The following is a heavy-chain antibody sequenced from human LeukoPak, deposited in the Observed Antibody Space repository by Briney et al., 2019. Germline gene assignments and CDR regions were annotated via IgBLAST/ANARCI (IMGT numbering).Heavy chain of an antibody. J-gene: IGHJ4*02. D-gene: IGHD3-3*01. CDR2: ISSSSSTI. V-gene: IGHV3-11*04. Sequence: PGGSLRLSCAASGFTFSDYYMSWIRQAPGKGLEWVSYISSSSSTIYYADSVKGRFTISKDNAKNSLYLQINSLRAEDTAVYYCASSSKYYDFWSGYYKDYWGQGTLVTVSS. CDR3: ASSSKYYDFWSGYYKDY. CDR1: GFTFSDYY.